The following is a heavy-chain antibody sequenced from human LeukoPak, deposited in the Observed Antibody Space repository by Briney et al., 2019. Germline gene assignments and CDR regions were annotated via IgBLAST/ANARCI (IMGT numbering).Heavy chain of an antibody. CDR3: ARVGCSGGTCYDY. CDR1: GFTFSSYS. V-gene: IGHV3-21*01. D-gene: IGHD2-15*01. CDR2: ISSGSNYI. J-gene: IGHJ4*02. Sequence: PAGSLRLSCAASGFTFSSYSMYWVRQAPGKGLEWVSFISSGSNYIYYIDSVKGRFTISRDNAKNSLHLQMNSLRVEDTAIYYCARVGCSGGTCYDYWGQGTLVTVSS.